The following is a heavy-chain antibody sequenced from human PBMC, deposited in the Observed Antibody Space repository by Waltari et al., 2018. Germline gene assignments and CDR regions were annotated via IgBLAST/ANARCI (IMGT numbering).Heavy chain of an antibody. V-gene: IGHV4-39*01. CDR1: GGSISSSSYY. CDR3: ARWQQDYDGMDV. D-gene: IGHD6-13*01. Sequence: QLQLQESGPGLVKPSETLSLTCTVSGGSISSSSYYWGWIRQPPGKGLEWIGSIYYSGSTYYNPSLKSRVTISVDTSKNQFSLKLSSVTAADTAVYYCARWQQDYDGMDVWGQGTTVTVSS. J-gene: IGHJ6*02. CDR2: IYYSGST.